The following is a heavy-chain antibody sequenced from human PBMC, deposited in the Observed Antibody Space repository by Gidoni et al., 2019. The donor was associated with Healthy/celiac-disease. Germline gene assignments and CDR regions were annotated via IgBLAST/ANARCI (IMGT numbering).Heavy chain of an antibody. CDR3: AGTVAGTPYGYYYGMDV. CDR2: IIPIFGTA. CDR1: GGTFTSYA. Sequence: QVQLVQSGAEVKKPGSSVKVSCKASGGTFTSYAISWVRQAPGQGLEWRGGIIPIFGTANYAQKFQGRVTITADKSTSTAYMELSSLRSEDTAVYYCAGTVAGTPYGYYYGMDVWGQGTTVTVSS. J-gene: IGHJ6*02. V-gene: IGHV1-69*06. D-gene: IGHD6-19*01.